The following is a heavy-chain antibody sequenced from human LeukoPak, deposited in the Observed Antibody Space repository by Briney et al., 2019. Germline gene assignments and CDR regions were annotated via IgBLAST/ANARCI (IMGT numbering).Heavy chain of an antibody. CDR3: ARDPRRVTRIHYFDY. J-gene: IGHJ4*02. D-gene: IGHD4-23*01. CDR2: IWYDGSNK. Sequence: HSGGSLRLSCAASGFTFSSYGMPWVRQAPVKGLEWVAVIWYDGSNKYYADSVKGRFTISRDNSKNTLYLQMNSLRAEDTAVYYCARDPRRVTRIHYFDYWGQGTLVTVSS. V-gene: IGHV3-33*01. CDR1: GFTFSSYG.